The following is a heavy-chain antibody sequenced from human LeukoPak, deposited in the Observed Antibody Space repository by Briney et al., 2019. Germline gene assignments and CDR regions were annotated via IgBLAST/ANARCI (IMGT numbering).Heavy chain of an antibody. CDR1: GYNFANFW. CDR3: ARRSGSYFNF. Sequence: GESLKISCKGSGSGYNFANFWIGWVRQMPGKGLEWMGIIYPGDSDTRYNPSFEGQVTISADKSISTAYLQWSSLRASDTAMYFCARRSGSYFNFRGQGTQVIVSS. V-gene: IGHV5-51*01. CDR2: IYPGDSDT. D-gene: IGHD1-26*01. J-gene: IGHJ4*02.